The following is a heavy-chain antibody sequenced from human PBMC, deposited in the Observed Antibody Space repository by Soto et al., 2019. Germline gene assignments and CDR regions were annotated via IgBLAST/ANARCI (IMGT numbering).Heavy chain of an antibody. V-gene: IGHV4-59*08. J-gene: IGHJ4*02. CDR1: NGSISPYY. D-gene: IGHD3-22*01. CDR2: IYYAGSF. CDR3: ARLGGYYQALDS. Sequence: PSETLSLTCTVSNGSISPYYWSWIRQSPGKGLEWIGYIYYAGSFTCNPSLKSRVTISLNTSKNEVSLRLTSVTAADTAVYYCARLGGYYQALDSWGQGTLVTVSS.